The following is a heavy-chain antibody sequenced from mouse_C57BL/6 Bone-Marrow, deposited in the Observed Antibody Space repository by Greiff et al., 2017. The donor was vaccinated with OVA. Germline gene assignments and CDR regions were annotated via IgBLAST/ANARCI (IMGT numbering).Heavy chain of an antibody. Sequence: VQLVESGAELARPGASVKLSCKASGYTFTSYGISWVKQRTGQGLEWSGEIYPRSGNTYYNEKFKGKATLTADKSSSTAYMELRSLTSEDAAVYFCASLGQYFDVWGTGTTVTVSS. V-gene: IGHV1-81*01. CDR3: ASLGQYFDV. J-gene: IGHJ1*03. CDR2: IYPRSGNT. CDR1: GYTFTSYG. D-gene: IGHD4-1*01.